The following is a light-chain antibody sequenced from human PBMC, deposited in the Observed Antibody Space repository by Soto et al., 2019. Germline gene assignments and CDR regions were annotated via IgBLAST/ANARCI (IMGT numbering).Light chain of an antibody. CDR2: GNS. V-gene: IGLV1-40*01. CDR1: SSNIGPGYD. Sequence: QSVLTQPPSVSGAPGQRVTISCTGSSSNIGPGYDVHWYQQLPGTAPKLLIYGNSNRPSGVPDRFSGSKSGTSASLAITGIQAEDEPDYSCQSYESRLSGLYVFETGTKVT. J-gene: IGLJ1*01. CDR3: QSYESRLSGLYV.